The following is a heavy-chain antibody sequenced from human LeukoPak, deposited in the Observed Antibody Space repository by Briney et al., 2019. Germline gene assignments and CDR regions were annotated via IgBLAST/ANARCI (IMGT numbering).Heavy chain of an antibody. V-gene: IGHV7-4-1*02. Sequence: ASVKVSRKASGYTFTSYAMNWVRQAPGQGLEWMGWINTNTGNPTYAQGFTGRFVFSLDTSVSTAYLQISSLKAEDTAVYYCARGSYDFWSGYYIGENDYDYWGQGTLVTVSS. CDR2: INTNTGNP. CDR1: GYTFTSYA. J-gene: IGHJ4*02. D-gene: IGHD3-3*01. CDR3: ARGSYDFWSGYYIGENDYDY.